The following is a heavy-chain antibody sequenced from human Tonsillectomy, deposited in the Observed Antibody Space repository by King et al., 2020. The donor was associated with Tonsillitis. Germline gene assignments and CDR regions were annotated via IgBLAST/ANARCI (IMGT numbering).Heavy chain of an antibody. Sequence: VQLVESGAEVKKPGESLKISCKGSGYSFTTYWIAWVRQVPGKGLEWMGIIYPDDSQTRYSPSFQGQVTMSVDKSNGTAFLQWTSLKASDTAMYYCARHKAAGGGYYYGMDVWGQGTTVTVSS. CDR3: ARHKAAGGGYYYGMDV. D-gene: IGHD6-25*01. V-gene: IGHV5-51*01. CDR2: IYPDDSQT. CDR1: GYSFTTYW. J-gene: IGHJ6*02.